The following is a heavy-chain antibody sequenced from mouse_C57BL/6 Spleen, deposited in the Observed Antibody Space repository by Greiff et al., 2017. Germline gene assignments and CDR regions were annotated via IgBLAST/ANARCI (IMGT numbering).Heavy chain of an antibody. CDR2: IYPRDGST. V-gene: IGHV1-78*01. CDR3: ARSYYGQPSYWYFDV. D-gene: IGHD1-1*01. J-gene: IGHJ1*03. CDR1: GYTFTDHT. Sequence: QVQLQQSDAELVKPGASVKISCKVSGYTFTDHTIHWMKQRPEQGLEWIGYIYPRDGSTKNNEKFKGKDTLTADKSSSTAYMPLNSLTSEASAVYFCARSYYGQPSYWYFDVWGTGTTVTVSS.